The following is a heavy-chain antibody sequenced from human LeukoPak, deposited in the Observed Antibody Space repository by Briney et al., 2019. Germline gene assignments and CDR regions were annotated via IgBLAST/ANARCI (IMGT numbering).Heavy chain of an antibody. Sequence: SETLSLTCTVSGGSISSYYWSWIRQPAGKGLEWIGRIYTSGSTNYNPSLKSRVTMSVDTSKNQFSLKLSSVTAADTAVSYCARDPAGDYYDSSGYTNWYFDLWGRGTLVTVSS. J-gene: IGHJ2*01. CDR3: ARDPAGDYYDSSGYTNWYFDL. V-gene: IGHV4-4*07. CDR1: GGSISSYY. CDR2: IYTSGST. D-gene: IGHD3-22*01.